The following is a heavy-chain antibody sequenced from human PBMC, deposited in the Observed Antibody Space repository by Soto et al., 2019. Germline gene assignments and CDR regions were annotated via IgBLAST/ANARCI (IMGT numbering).Heavy chain of an antibody. J-gene: IGHJ5*02. Sequence: ASVKVSCKASGYTFTSYAMHWVRQAPGQRLEWMGWINAGNGNTKYSQKFQGRVTITRDTSASTAYMELSSLRSEDTAVYYCARGARTGITIFGVVKNWFDPWGQGTLVTVSS. CDR1: GYTFTSYA. D-gene: IGHD3-3*01. V-gene: IGHV1-3*01. CDR3: ARGARTGITIFGVVKNWFDP. CDR2: INAGNGNT.